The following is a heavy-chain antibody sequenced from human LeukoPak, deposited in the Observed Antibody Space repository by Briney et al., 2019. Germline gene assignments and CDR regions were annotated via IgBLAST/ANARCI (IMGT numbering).Heavy chain of an antibody. Sequence: ASVKVSCKASGGTFSSYAISWVRQAPGQGLEWMGGIIPIFGTANYAQKFQGRVTITTDESTSTAYMELSSLRSEDTAVYYCAREAGCSGDCFGWFDPWGQGTLVTVSS. D-gene: IGHD2-21*02. CDR2: IIPIFGTA. CDR1: GGTFSSYA. CDR3: AREAGCSGDCFGWFDP. V-gene: IGHV1-69*05. J-gene: IGHJ5*02.